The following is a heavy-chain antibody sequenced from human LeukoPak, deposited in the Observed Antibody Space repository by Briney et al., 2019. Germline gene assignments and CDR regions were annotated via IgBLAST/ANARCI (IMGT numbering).Heavy chain of an antibody. CDR2: IRYDGSNK. J-gene: IGHJ4*02. CDR3: AKEGSGWYQSPYYFDY. CDR1: GLTFSSYG. D-gene: IGHD6-19*01. V-gene: IGHV3-30*02. Sequence: GGSLRLSCAASGLTFSSYGMHWVRQAPGKGLEWVAFIRYDGSNKYYADSVKGRFTISRDNSKNTLYLQMNSLRAEDTAVYYCAKEGSGWYQSPYYFDYWGQGTLVTVSS.